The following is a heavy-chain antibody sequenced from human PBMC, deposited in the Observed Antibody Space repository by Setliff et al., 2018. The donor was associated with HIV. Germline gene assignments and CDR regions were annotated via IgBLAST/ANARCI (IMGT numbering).Heavy chain of an antibody. J-gene: IGHJ3*02. D-gene: IGHD3-10*01. V-gene: IGHV7-4-1*02. CDR2: INTYTANP. CDR3: ARDRGVRGANDAFNI. CDR1: GYTFTSYD. Sequence: ASVKVSCKSSGYTFTSYDIYWVRQATGQGLEWMGWINTYTANPMYAQGFTGRFVFSLDTSVRTAYLQISSLKAEDTALYYCARDRGVRGANDAFNIWGLGTMVTVSS.